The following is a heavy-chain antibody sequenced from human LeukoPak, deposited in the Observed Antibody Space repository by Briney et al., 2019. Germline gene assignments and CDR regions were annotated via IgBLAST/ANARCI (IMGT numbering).Heavy chain of an antibody. CDR3: ARGGEIEWELRVDC. CDR2: ISYDGSNK. CDR1: GFTFSSYA. V-gene: IGHV3-30*01. Sequence: GRSLRLSCAASGFTFSSYAMHWVRQAPGKGLEWVAVISYDGSNKYYADSVKGRFTISRDNSKNTLYLQMNSLRAEDTAVYYCARGGEIEWELRVDCWGQGTLVTVSS. D-gene: IGHD1-26*01. J-gene: IGHJ4*02.